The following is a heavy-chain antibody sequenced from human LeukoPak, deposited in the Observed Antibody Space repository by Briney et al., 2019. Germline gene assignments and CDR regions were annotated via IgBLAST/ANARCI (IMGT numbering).Heavy chain of an antibody. Sequence: GGSLRLSCAASGFTFGTYWMSWVRQAPGKGLEWVANIKQDGSEKYYVDSVKGRFTIFRDNAKNSLYLQMNGLRAEDTAVYYCARNPSRRFDYWGQGTLVTVSS. CDR3: ARNPSRRFDY. J-gene: IGHJ4*02. V-gene: IGHV3-7*01. CDR2: IKQDGSEK. CDR1: GFTFGTYW.